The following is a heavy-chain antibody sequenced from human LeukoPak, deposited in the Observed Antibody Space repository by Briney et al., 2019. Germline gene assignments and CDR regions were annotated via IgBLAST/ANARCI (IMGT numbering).Heavy chain of an antibody. D-gene: IGHD3-3*01. CDR1: GFTVSSNY. J-gene: IGHJ6*02. CDR3: AREGDFGYYYYYGMDV. Sequence: GGSLRLSCTASGFTVSSNYMSWVRQAPGKGLEWVSVIYSGGSTYYADSVKGRFTISRDNSKNTLYLQMNSLRAEDTAVYYCAREGDFGYYYYYGMDVWGQGTTVTVSS. V-gene: IGHV3-66*01. CDR2: IYSGGST.